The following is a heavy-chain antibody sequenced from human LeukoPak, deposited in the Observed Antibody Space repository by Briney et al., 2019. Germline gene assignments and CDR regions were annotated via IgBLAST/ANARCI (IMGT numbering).Heavy chain of an antibody. J-gene: IGHJ4*02. Sequence: SETLSLTCAVYGGSFSGYYWSWIRQPPGKGLEWIGEINHSGSTNYNPSLKSRVTISVDTSKNQFSLKLSSVTAADTAVYYCSRGLRKSLDYWGQGTLVTVSS. V-gene: IGHV4-34*01. CDR1: GGSFSGYY. CDR3: SRGLRKSLDY. CDR2: INHSGST.